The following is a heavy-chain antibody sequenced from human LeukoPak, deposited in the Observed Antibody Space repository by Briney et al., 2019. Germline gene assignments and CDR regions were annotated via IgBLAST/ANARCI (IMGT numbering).Heavy chain of an antibody. CDR2: IYYSGAT. CDR1: GGSISGYY. D-gene: IGHD3-10*01. J-gene: IGHJ6*02. CDR3: ARDGSAYGMDV. Sequence: SETLSLTCTVSGGSISGYYWSWIRQPPGKGLEWIGYIYYSGATNYNPSLKSRVTISVDTSKNQFSLKLSSGTAADTAVYYCARDGSAYGMDVWGQGTTVTVSS. V-gene: IGHV4-59*01.